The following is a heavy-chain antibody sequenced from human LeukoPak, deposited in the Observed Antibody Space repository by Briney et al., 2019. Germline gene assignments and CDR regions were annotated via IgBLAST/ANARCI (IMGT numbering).Heavy chain of an antibody. J-gene: IGHJ4*02. CDR2: IYSSGTT. D-gene: IGHD3-10*01. V-gene: IGHV4-59*12. Sequence: SETLSLTCTVSGGSIGSFYWTWIRQPPGKGLEWIGYIYSSGTTNYNPSLKSRVTISVDTSKNQFSLKLSSVTAADTAVYYCARLKRITMVRGPRNYFDYWGQGTLVTVSS. CDR3: ARLKRITMVRGPRNYFDY. CDR1: GGSIGSFY.